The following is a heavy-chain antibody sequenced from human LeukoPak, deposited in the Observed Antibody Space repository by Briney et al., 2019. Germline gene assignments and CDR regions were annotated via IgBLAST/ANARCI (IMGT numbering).Heavy chain of an antibody. CDR2: IKQDGSEK. V-gene: IGHV3-7*01. D-gene: IGHD5-12*01. CDR3: TSTIWGGYDSDTNFDY. J-gene: IGHJ4*02. CDR1: GFTFSSYW. Sequence: PGGSLRLSCAASGFTFSSYWMSWVRQVPGKGLEWVANIKQDGSEKYYVDSVKGRFTISRDNAKNSLYLQMNSLRAEDTAVYYCTSTIWGGYDSDTNFDYWGQGTLVTVSS.